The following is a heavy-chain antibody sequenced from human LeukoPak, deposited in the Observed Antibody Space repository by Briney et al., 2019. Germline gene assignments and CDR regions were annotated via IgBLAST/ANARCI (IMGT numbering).Heavy chain of an antibody. J-gene: IGHJ4*02. Sequence: GGSLRLSCAASGFTFSDYYMSWIRQAPGKGLEWVSYISSSGSTIYYADSVKGRFTISRDNAKNSLYLQMNSLRAEDTAVYYCARDGSSGYYAYYFDYWGQGTLVTVSS. CDR1: GFTFSDYY. V-gene: IGHV3-11*01. CDR3: ARDGSSGYYAYYFDY. D-gene: IGHD3-22*01. CDR2: ISSSGSTI.